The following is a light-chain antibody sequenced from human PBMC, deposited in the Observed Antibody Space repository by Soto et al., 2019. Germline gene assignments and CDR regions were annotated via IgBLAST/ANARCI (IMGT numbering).Light chain of an antibody. CDR2: DAS. V-gene: IGKV1-5*01. CDR1: EDVAKF. Sequence: EIQMTQSPSTLSAPVGDTGSGTCRASEDVAKFLAWHQRKPGRAPQILISDASDLKTGVPSRFRRSGSGTDFNYSISGLQPDDSATYYCQQYKPWWTFGQGTKVDIK. J-gene: IGKJ1*01. CDR3: QQYKPWWT.